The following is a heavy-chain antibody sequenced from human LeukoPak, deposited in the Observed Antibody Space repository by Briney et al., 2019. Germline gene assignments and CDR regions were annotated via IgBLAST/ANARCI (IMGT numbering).Heavy chain of an antibody. CDR3: ARDSSYGYGEHLAPDY. CDR2: ISAYNGNT. J-gene: IGHJ4*02. D-gene: IGHD4-17*01. V-gene: IGHV1-18*04. CDR1: GYTFTSYG. Sequence: ASVKVSCKASGYTFTSYGISWVRQAPGQGLEWMGWISAYNGNTNYAQKLQGRVTMTTDTSTSTAYMELRSLRSDDTAAYYCARDSSYGYGEHLAPDYWGQGTLVIVSS.